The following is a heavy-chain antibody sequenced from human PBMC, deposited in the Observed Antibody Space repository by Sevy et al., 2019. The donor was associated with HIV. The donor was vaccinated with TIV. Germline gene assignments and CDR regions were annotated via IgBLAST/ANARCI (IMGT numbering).Heavy chain of an antibody. D-gene: IGHD3-10*01. CDR1: GYTFTRYE. CDR2: MNPNSGDT. V-gene: IGHV1-8*01. Sequence: ASVKVSCKASGYTFTRYEINWVRQATGQGLEWMGWMNPNSGDTGSVQEFQGRVTMTRNTSISTAYMELRSLRSDDTAVYYCARAIGTTVVTPVDYWGQGTLVTVSS. CDR3: ARAIGTTVVTPVDY. J-gene: IGHJ4*02.